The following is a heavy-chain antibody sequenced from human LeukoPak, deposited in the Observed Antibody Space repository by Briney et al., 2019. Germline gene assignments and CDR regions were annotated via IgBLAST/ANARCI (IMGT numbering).Heavy chain of an antibody. J-gene: IGHJ4*02. CDR1: GFTFSGYA. CDR3: AKANSSSSPHFDY. V-gene: IGHV3-23*01. CDR2: ISGSGDST. Sequence: GGSLRLSCAASGFTFSGYALSWVRQAPGKGLEWASTISGSGDSTYYADSVKGRFTISRDNSKNTLYLQMNSLRAEDTAVYYCAKANSSSSPHFDYWGQGTLVTVSS. D-gene: IGHD6-6*01.